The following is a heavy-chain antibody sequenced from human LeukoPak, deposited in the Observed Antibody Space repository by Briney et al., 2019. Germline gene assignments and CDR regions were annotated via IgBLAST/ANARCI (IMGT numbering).Heavy chain of an antibody. D-gene: IGHD1-26*01. J-gene: IGHJ4*02. CDR3: ARHERSGSYPDY. V-gene: IGHV4-59*08. CDR1: GGSISSYY. Sequence: SETLPLTCTVSGGSISSYYWSWIRQPPGKGLEWIGYIYYSGSTNYNPSLKSRVTISVDTSKNQFSLKLSSVTAADTAVYYCARHERSGSYPDYWGQGTLVTVSS. CDR2: IYYSGST.